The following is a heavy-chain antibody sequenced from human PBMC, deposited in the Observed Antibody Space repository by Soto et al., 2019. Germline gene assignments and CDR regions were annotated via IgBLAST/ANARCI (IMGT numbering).Heavy chain of an antibody. J-gene: IGHJ6*03. CDR2: ISYGGGNK. Sequence: QVQLVESGGGVVQPGRSLRLSCAASGFTFNTYGMHWVRRAPGKGLEWVAVISYGGGNKYYADSVKGRFTISRDNSKNTLYLQMNSLRPEDTAVYYCAKTAPMGDDYNYYYYYKDVWGKGTTVTVSS. CDR1: GFTFNTYG. V-gene: IGHV3-30*18. CDR3: AKTAPMGDDYNYYYYYKDV. D-gene: IGHD4-4*01.